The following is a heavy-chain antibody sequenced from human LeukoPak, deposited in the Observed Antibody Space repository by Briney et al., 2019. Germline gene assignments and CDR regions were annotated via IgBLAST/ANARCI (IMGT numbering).Heavy chain of an antibody. V-gene: IGHV3-30-3*01. CDR1: GFTFSNRA. D-gene: IGHD3-22*01. Sequence: GGSLRLSCSASGFTFSNRALHWVRHTPGKGLEWLSIISFDGRVKYYADSVRGRFTISRDNSKNTLYLQMNSLRAEDTAVYYCAKSRAHVPDYYDSSGLLLGDAFDIWGQGTTVTVSS. CDR3: AKSRAHVPDYYDSSGLLLGDAFDI. CDR2: ISFDGRVK. J-gene: IGHJ3*02.